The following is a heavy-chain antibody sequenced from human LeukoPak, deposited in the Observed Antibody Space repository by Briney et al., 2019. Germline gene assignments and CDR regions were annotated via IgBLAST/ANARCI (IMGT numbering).Heavy chain of an antibody. Sequence: VASVKVSCKASGYTFTGYYMHWVRQAPGQGLEWMGWINPNSGGTNYAQKFQGRVTMTRDTSISTAYMELSRLRSDDTAVYYCARVKGYYYDSSGYYYFDYWGQGTLVTVSS. D-gene: IGHD3-22*01. CDR2: INPNSGGT. V-gene: IGHV1-2*02. CDR3: ARVKGYYYDSSGYYYFDY. J-gene: IGHJ4*02. CDR1: GYTFTGYY.